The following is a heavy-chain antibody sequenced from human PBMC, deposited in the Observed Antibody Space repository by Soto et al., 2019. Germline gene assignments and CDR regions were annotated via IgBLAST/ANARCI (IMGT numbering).Heavy chain of an antibody. CDR1: GVTRRSNK. V-gene: IGHV3-53*01. CDR3: ARELAGAFDI. Sequence: GGAPGPFLAGPGVTRRSNKSSLVRQAPGKGLEWVSVIYSGGSTYYADSVKGRFTTSRDNSKNTLYLQMNSLRAEDTAVYYCARELAGAFDIWGQGTMVTVSS. J-gene: IGHJ3*02. CDR2: IYSGGST.